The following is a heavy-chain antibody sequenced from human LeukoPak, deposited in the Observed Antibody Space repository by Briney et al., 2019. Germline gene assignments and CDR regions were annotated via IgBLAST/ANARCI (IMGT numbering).Heavy chain of an antibody. CDR1: GFTFSSYW. V-gene: IGHV3-74*01. D-gene: IGHD4-23*01. Sequence: GGSLRLSCAASGFTFSSYWMNWVRQAPGKGLVWVSRIASDGSSTTYADSVKGRFSISRDNAKNTLYPQMNSLRVEDTAVYYCARGRPHGNDYWGQGTLVTVSS. CDR2: IASDGSST. CDR3: ARGRPHGNDY. J-gene: IGHJ4*02.